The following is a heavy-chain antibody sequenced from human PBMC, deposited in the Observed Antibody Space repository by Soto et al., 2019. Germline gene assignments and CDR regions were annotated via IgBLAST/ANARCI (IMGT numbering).Heavy chain of an antibody. J-gene: IGHJ5*02. CDR1: GFTFSSYA. CDR3: AKDRLVRGVIITGHWFDP. CDR2: ISGSGGST. D-gene: IGHD3-10*01. Sequence: GGSLRLSCAASGFTFSSYAMSWVRQAPGKGLEWVSAISGSGGSTYYADSVKGRFTISRDNSKNTLYLQMNSLRAEDTAVYYWAKDRLVRGVIITGHWFDPWGQGTLVTVSS. V-gene: IGHV3-23*01.